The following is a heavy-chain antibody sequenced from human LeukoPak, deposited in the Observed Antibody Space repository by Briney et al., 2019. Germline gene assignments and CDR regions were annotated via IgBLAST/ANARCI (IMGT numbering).Heavy chain of an antibody. J-gene: IGHJ5*02. Sequence: PGGSLRLSCAASGFTFSSYGMHWVRQAPGKGLEWVAFIRYDGSNKYYADSVKGRFTISRDNSKNTLYLRMNSLRAEDTAVYYCAKDANYYGSGEWFDPWGQGTLVTVSS. D-gene: IGHD3-10*01. CDR3: AKDANYYGSGEWFDP. CDR1: GFTFSSYG. CDR2: IRYDGSNK. V-gene: IGHV3-30*02.